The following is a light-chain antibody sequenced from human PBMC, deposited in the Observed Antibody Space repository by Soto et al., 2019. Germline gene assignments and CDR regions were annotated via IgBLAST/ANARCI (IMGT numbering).Light chain of an antibody. J-gene: IGKJ1*01. V-gene: IGKV3-15*01. CDR2: GAS. CDR1: QSVSSH. CDR3: QQRSNWRT. Sequence: EIVMTQSPATLSVSPGEGATVSCRASQSVSSHLAWYQHKPGQAPRLLFYGASTRATGISVRFSGSGSGTEFTLTISSLQSEDFAVYYCQQRSNWRTFGQGTKVDIK.